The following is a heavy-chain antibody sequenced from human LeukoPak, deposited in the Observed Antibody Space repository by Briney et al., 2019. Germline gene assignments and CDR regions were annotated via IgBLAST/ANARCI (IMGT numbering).Heavy chain of an antibody. J-gene: IGHJ4*02. CDR1: GFTFSGSA. CDR3: TRHIDDSSGSY. CDR2: IRSKANNYAT. Sequence: GGSLRLSCAASGFTFSGSAMHWVRQASGKGLEWVGRIRSKANNYATAYAASVKGRFTISRDDSKNTAYLQMNSLKTEDTAVYYCTRHIDDSSGSYWGQGTLVTVSS. D-gene: IGHD3-22*01. V-gene: IGHV3-73*01.